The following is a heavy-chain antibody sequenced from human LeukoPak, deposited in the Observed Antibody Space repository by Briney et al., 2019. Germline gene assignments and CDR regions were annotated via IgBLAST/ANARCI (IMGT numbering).Heavy chain of an antibody. CDR1: GGFISSYY. Sequence: SETLSLTCTVSGGFISSYYWSWIRQPAGKGLEWIGRIYTSGSTNYNPSLKSRVTISVDTSKNQFSLKLSSVTAADTAVYYCASMHCSSTSCYNYFDYWGQGTLVTVSS. CDR2: IYTSGST. CDR3: ASMHCSSTSCYNYFDY. J-gene: IGHJ4*02. D-gene: IGHD2-2*01. V-gene: IGHV4-4*07.